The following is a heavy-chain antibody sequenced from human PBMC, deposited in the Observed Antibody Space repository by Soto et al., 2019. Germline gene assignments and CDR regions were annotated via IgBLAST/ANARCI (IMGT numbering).Heavy chain of an antibody. V-gene: IGHV4-59*08. CDR1: GRSISRYS. J-gene: IGHJ4*02. D-gene: IGHD2-2*01. CDR2: IYYIGST. CDR3: ARRYGSTLDY. Sequence: QVQLQEAGPGLVKPSETLSLPCTVSGRSISRYSWSWIRQPPGKGLDWIGYIYYIGSTNYNPSLKSGVTISVDASKNQFSLKLSSVTAADTAVYYWARRYGSTLDYWGQGTLVTVSS.